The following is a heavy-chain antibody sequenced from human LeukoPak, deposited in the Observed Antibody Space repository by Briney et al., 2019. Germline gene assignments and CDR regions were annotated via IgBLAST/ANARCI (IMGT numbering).Heavy chain of an antibody. CDR3: ARDWGTRGYSYGRMNWFDP. Sequence: ASVKVSCKASGYTFTGYYMHWVRQAPGQGLEWMGWINPNSGGTNYAQKFQGRVTMTRDTSISTAYMELSRLRSDDTAVYYCARDWGTRGYSYGRMNWFDPWGQGTLVTVSS. CDR1: GYTFTGYY. D-gene: IGHD5-18*01. J-gene: IGHJ5*02. V-gene: IGHV1-2*02. CDR2: INPNSGGT.